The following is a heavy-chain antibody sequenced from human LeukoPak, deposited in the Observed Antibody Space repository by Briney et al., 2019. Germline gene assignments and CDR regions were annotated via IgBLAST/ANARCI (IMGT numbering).Heavy chain of an antibody. CDR2: INHSGST. CDR1: GGSFSGYY. D-gene: IGHD3-22*01. Sequence: SETLSLTCAVCGGSFSGYYWSWIRQPPGKGLEWIGEINHSGSTNYNPSLKSRVTISVDTSKNQFSLKLSSVTAADTAVYYCARVWRYYDSSGYSYYFDYWGQGTLVTVSS. J-gene: IGHJ4*02. V-gene: IGHV4-34*01. CDR3: ARVWRYYDSSGYSYYFDY.